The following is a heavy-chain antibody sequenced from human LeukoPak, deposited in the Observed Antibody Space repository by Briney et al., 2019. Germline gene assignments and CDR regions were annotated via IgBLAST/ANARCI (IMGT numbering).Heavy chain of an antibody. CDR3: ARGYGTFDF. CDR2: IYHNGST. D-gene: IGHD5-18*01. Sequence: SQTLSLTCAVSGGSINSGGYSWSWIRQPPRKGLEWMGYIYHNGSTYYNPSLKSRVTMSVDRSKNHFSLKLNSVTAADTAVYYCARGYGTFDFWGQGILVTVSS. CDR1: GGSINSGGYS. J-gene: IGHJ4*02. V-gene: IGHV4-30-2*01.